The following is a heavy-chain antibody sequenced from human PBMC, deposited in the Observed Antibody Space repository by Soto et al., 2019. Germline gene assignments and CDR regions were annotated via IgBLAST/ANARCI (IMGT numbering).Heavy chain of an antibody. CDR3: AADDWGYCSGGSCYSFDAFDI. Sequence: SVKVSCKASGFTFTNSAVQCVRQARGQHLEWIGWVVVGSVNTDYAQKFQERVTITRDMSTSTVYMELSSLRSEDTAVYYCAADDWGYCSGGSCYSFDAFDIWGQGTMVTVSS. J-gene: IGHJ3*02. CDR1: GFTFTNSA. CDR2: VVVGSVNT. D-gene: IGHD2-15*01. V-gene: IGHV1-58*01.